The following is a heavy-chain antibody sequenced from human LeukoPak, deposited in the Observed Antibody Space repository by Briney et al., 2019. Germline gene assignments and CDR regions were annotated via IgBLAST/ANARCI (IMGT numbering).Heavy chain of an antibody. CDR3: ASRAEAYCGGDCYRDYWYFDL. V-gene: IGHV1-69*04. CDR1: GGTFSSYA. D-gene: IGHD2-21*02. J-gene: IGHJ2*01. CDR2: IIPILGIA. Sequence: ASVKVSCKASGGTFSSYAISWVRQAPGQGLEWMGRIIPILGIANYAQKFQGRVTITADKSTSTAYMELSSLRSEDTAVYYCASRAEAYCGGDCYRDYWYFDLWGRGTLVTVSS.